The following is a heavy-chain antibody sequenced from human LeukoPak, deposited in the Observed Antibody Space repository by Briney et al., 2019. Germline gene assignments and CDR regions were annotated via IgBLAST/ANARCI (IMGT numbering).Heavy chain of an antibody. D-gene: IGHD3-10*01. Sequence: EASVKVSCKASGYTFTSYDINWVRQATGQGLEWMGWMNPNSGNTGYAQKFQGRVTMTRNTSISTAYMELSSLRSEDTAVYYCARGLVLLWFGEPAGYYGMDVWGQGTTVTVSS. CDR3: ARGLVLLWFGEPAGYYGMDV. V-gene: IGHV1-8*01. CDR1: GYTFTSYD. CDR2: MNPNSGNT. J-gene: IGHJ6*02.